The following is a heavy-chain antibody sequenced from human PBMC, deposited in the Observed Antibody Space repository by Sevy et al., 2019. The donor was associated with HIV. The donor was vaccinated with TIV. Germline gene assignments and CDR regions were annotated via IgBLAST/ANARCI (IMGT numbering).Heavy chain of an antibody. CDR1: GFTFSSYG. CDR3: ARAACCGGSCYPLNAFDI. V-gene: IGHV3-33*01. D-gene: IGHD2-15*01. J-gene: IGHJ3*02. Sequence: GGSLRLSCAASGFTFSSYGMHWVRQAPGKGLEWVAVIWYDGSNKYYADSVKGRFTISRDNSKNTLYLQMNSLRAEDTAVYYCARAACCGGSCYPLNAFDIWGQGTMVTVSS. CDR2: IWYDGSNK.